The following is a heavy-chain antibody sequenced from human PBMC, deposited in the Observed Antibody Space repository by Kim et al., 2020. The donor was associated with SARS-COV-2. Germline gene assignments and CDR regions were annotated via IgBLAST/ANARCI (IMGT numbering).Heavy chain of an antibody. Sequence: SLKSRVTISVDTSKIQFSLKLSSVTAADTAVYYCARDTMVRGVRDYYFDYWGQGTLVTVSS. J-gene: IGHJ4*02. CDR3: ARDTMVRGVRDYYFDY. D-gene: IGHD3-10*01. V-gene: IGHV4-31*02.